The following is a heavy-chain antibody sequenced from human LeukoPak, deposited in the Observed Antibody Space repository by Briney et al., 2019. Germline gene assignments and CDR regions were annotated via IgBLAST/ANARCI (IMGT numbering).Heavy chain of an antibody. CDR2: NSGSGGSR. CDR1: GFTFSSYA. Sequence: GGSLKLSCEGSGFTFSSYAMSWVRQAQGKGLEWVSSNSGSGGSRYYGDSVKGRFTVFRDNSRNTLYLQMNSLRAEDTAVYYCARDELSDTNGHSYGTNFDHWGQGTLVTVSS. D-gene: IGHD5-18*01. CDR3: ARDELSDTNGHSYGTNFDH. J-gene: IGHJ4*02. V-gene: IGHV3-23*01.